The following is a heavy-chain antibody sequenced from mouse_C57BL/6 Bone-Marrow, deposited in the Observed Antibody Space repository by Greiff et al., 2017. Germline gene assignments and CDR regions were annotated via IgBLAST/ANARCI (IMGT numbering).Heavy chain of an antibody. Sequence: EVQRVESGGGLVKPGGSLKLSCAASGFTFSSYAMSWVRQTPEKRLEWVATISDGGSYTYYPDNVKGRFTISRDNAKNNLYLQMSHLKSEDTAMYYCAREGGYDPLYFDYWGQGTTLTVSS. CDR3: AREGGYDPLYFDY. D-gene: IGHD2-2*01. J-gene: IGHJ2*01. CDR1: GFTFSSYA. CDR2: ISDGGSYT. V-gene: IGHV5-4*01.